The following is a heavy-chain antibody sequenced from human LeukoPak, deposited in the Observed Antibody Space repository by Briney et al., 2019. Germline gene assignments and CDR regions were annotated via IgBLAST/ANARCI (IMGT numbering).Heavy chain of an antibody. CDR3: ARWRDYYGSGSYLLDY. D-gene: IGHD3-10*01. CDR2: IYYSGST. Sequence: SETPSLTCTVSGGSISSYYWSWIRQPPGKGLEWIGYIYYSGSTNYNPSLKSRVTISVDTSKNQFSLKLSSVTAADTAVYYCARWRDYYGSGSYLLDYWGQGTLVTVSS. J-gene: IGHJ4*02. V-gene: IGHV4-59*01. CDR1: GGSISSYY.